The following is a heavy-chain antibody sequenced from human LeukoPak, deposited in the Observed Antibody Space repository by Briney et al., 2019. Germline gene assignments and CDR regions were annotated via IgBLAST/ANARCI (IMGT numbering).Heavy chain of an antibody. CDR3: AREYYDILTGSTWFDP. CDR1: GGSISSGGYS. Sequence: SQTLSRTCAVSGGSISSGGYSWSWIRQPPGKGLEWIGYIYHGGSTHYNPSLKSRVTISVDRPKNQFSLKLRSVTAADTAVYYCAREYYDILTGSTWFDPWGQGTLVTVSS. D-gene: IGHD3-9*01. J-gene: IGHJ5*02. CDR2: IYHGGST. V-gene: IGHV4-30-2*01.